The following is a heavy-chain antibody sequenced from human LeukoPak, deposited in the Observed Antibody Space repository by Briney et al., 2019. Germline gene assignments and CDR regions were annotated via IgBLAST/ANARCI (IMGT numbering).Heavy chain of an antibody. D-gene: IGHD6-13*01. V-gene: IGHV3-30*18. CDR1: GFTFSSYD. J-gene: IGHJ4*02. CDR2: MTYDGSNK. CDR3: AKESSSWYQGVPDY. Sequence: GGSLRLSCAASGFTFSSYDMHWVRQAPGKGLEWVAIMTYDGSNKYYADSVKGRFTISRDNSKNTLYLQMNSLRAEDTAVYYCAKESSSWYQGVPDYWGQGTLVTVSS.